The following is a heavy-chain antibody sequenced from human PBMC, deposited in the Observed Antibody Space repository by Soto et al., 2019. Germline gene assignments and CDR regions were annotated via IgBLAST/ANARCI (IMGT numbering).Heavy chain of an antibody. V-gene: IGHV5-10-1*01. J-gene: IGHJ4*02. CDR1: GYSFTSYW. CDR2: IDPSDSYT. Sequence: GESLKISCKGSGYSFTSYWISWVRQMPGKGLEWMGRIDPSDSYTNYSPSFQGHVTISADKSISTAYLQWNRPKASDTAMYYCARHSTNWNYNWGQGTLVTVSS. D-gene: IGHD1-7*01. CDR3: ARHSTNWNYN.